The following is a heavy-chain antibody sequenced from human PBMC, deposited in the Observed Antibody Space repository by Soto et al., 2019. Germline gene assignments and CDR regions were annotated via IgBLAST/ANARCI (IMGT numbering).Heavy chain of an antibody. V-gene: IGHV3-23*01. CDR1: GFTFSSYA. Sequence: GGSLRLSCAASGFTFSSYAMSWVRQAPGKGLEWVSAISGSGGSTYYADSVKGRFTISRDNSKNTLYLQMNSLRAEDTAVYYCAKGDTVTPVKSYYMDVGGKGTTVNVSS. CDR3: AKGDTVTPVKSYYMDV. D-gene: IGHD4-4*01. CDR2: ISGSGGST. J-gene: IGHJ6*03.